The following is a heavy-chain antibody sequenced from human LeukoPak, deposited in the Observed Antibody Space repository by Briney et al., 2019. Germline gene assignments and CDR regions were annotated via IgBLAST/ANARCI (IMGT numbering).Heavy chain of an antibody. CDR1: GFTFSSYA. V-gene: IGHV3-23*01. CDR2: ISSNGAVT. Sequence: PGGSLRLSCAASGFTFSSYAMSWVRQAPGKGLEWVSAISSNGAVTFYTDSVRGRFTISKDNSRNTLYLQMNSLRAEDTAVYYCAKDRNAKALDYWGQGTLVTVSS. J-gene: IGHJ4*02. CDR3: AKDRNAKALDY.